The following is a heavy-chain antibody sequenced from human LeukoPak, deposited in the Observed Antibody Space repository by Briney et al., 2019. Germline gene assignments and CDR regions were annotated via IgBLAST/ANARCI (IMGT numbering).Heavy chain of an antibody. D-gene: IGHD5-24*01. CDR3: VKSAGKDGYRDVFDI. CDR2: ISGSGGST. J-gene: IGHJ3*02. Sequence: GGSLRLSCAASGFTFSSYAMSWVRQAPGKGLEWVSAISGSGGSTYYADSVRGLFTISRDIFKNTLYLQMNSLRAEDTAVYHCVKSAGKDGYRDVFDIWGQGTVVTVSS. V-gene: IGHV3-23*01. CDR1: GFTFSSYA.